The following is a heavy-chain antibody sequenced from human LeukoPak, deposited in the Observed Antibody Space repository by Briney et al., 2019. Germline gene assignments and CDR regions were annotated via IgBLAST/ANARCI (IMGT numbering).Heavy chain of an antibody. Sequence: GGSLRLSCAASGFTFSSYWMSWVRQAPGKGLEWVANIKQDGSEKYYVDSVKGRFTISRDNAKNSLYLQMNSLRAEDTAVYYCARPNPQPDDAFDIWGQGTMVTVSS. CDR1: GFTFSSYW. D-gene: IGHD2-2*01. J-gene: IGHJ3*02. CDR3: ARPNPQPDDAFDI. V-gene: IGHV3-7*03. CDR2: IKQDGSEK.